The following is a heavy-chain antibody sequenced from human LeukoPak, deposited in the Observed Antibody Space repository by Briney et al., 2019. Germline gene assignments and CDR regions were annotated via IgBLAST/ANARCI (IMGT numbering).Heavy chain of an antibody. V-gene: IGHV3-23*01. Sequence: GGSLRLSCAASGLTFSSYAMSWVRQAPGKGLEWVSTISGSGGTTYYADSVEGQFTISRDNSKNTLFLQMISLSAEDTAVYYCAKGGYTYGRFDYWGQGTLVTVSS. J-gene: IGHJ4*02. D-gene: IGHD5-18*01. CDR1: GLTFSSYA. CDR3: AKGGYTYGRFDY. CDR2: ISGSGGTT.